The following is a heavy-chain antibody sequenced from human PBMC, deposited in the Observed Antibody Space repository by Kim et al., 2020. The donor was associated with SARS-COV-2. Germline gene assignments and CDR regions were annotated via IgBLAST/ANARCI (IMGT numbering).Heavy chain of an antibody. CDR1: GGTFSSYA. Sequence: SVKVSCKASGGTFSSYAISWVRQAPGQGLEWMGGIIPIFGTANYAQKFQGRVTITADESTSTAYMELSSLRSEDTAVYYCARGGTMIVVVFDYWGQGTLVTVSS. J-gene: IGHJ4*02. CDR2: IIPIFGTA. D-gene: IGHD3-22*01. CDR3: ARGGTMIVVVFDY. V-gene: IGHV1-69*13.